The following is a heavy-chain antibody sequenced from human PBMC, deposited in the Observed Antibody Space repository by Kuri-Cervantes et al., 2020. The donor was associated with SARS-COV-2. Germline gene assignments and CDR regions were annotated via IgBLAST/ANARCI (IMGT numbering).Heavy chain of an antibody. V-gene: IGHV3-53*05. D-gene: IGHD5-18*01. CDR3: ARASHSSSPDAYYYYYYMDV. Sequence: GGSLRLTCAASGFTVRSNYMSWVRQAPGKGLEWFSYISSSGSTIYYAGSVMGRFTISRDNSKNTLYLQMNSLRAEDTTVYYCARASHSSSPDAYYYYYYMDVWGKGTTVTVSS. J-gene: IGHJ6*03. CDR1: GFTVRSNY. CDR2: ISSSGST.